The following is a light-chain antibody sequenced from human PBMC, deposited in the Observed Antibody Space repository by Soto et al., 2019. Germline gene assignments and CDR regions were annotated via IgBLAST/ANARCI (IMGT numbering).Light chain of an antibody. CDR1: QGITDN. CDR2: GAS. J-gene: IGKJ1*01. V-gene: IGKV1-6*01. Sequence: AIQMTQSPSSLSASVGDRVTITCRASQGITDNLGWYQQKPGKAPKVLIYGASSLQSGVPSRFSGSGSGTDFTLTISSLQPEDFATYYCLQDYNYPRTFGQGTRVEIK. CDR3: LQDYNYPRT.